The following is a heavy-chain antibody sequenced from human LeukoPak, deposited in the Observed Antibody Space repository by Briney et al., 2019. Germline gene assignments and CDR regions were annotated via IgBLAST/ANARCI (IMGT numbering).Heavy chain of an antibody. D-gene: IGHD3-10*01. Sequence: ASVKVSCKASGYTFTGYYMHWVRQAPGQGLEWMGWINPNSGGTNYAQKFQGRVTMTRDTSISTAYMELSRLRSDDTAVYYCAVAMARGVPEHYMDVWGKGTTVTVSS. V-gene: IGHV1-2*02. CDR2: INPNSGGT. CDR3: AVAMARGVPEHYMDV. CDR1: GYTFTGYY. J-gene: IGHJ6*03.